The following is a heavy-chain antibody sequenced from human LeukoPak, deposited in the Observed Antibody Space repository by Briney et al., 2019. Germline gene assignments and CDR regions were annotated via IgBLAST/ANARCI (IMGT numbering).Heavy chain of an antibody. CDR2: MNPNSANT. V-gene: IGHV1-8*01. D-gene: IGHD2-2*01. CDR1: GYTFTRYD. CDR3: ARGGDCSSTSCPPYYYGMDV. J-gene: IGHJ6*02. Sequence: ASVKVSCKASGYTFTRYDINWVRQATGQGLEWRGWMNPNSANTGYAQKFQGRVTMTRNTSISTAYMELSSLRSEDTAVYYCARGGDCSSTSCPPYYYGMDVWGQGTTVTVSS.